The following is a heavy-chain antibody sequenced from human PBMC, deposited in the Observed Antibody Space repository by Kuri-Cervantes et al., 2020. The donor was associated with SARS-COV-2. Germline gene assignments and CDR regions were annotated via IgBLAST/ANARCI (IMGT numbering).Heavy chain of an antibody. D-gene: IGHD5-18*01. J-gene: IGHJ4*02. CDR2: IIPIFGTA. V-gene: IGHV1-69*05. CDR1: GYTFTSYA. Sequence: SVKVSCKASGYTFTSYAISWVRQAPGQGLEWMGGIIPIFGTANYAQKFQGRVTITTDESTSTAYMELSSLRSEDTAVYYCATAGTTAMALFDYWGQGTLVTVSS. CDR3: ATAGTTAMALFDY.